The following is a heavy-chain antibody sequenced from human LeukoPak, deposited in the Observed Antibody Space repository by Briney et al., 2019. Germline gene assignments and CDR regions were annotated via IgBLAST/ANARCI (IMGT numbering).Heavy chain of an antibody. J-gene: IGHJ4*02. CDR1: GGSISSHY. Sequence: SETLSLTCTVSGGSISSHYWSWIRQPPGKGLEWIGYIFYSGSTNYNPSLKSRVAISVDTSKNQFSLKLSSVTAADTAVYYCARGWSARGLIAVAGTMQDWGQGTLVTVSS. CDR3: ARGWSARGLIAVAGTMQD. D-gene: IGHD6-19*01. V-gene: IGHV4-59*11. CDR2: IFYSGST.